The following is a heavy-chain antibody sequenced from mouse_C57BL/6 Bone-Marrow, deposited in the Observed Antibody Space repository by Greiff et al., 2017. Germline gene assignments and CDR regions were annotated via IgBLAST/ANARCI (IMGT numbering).Heavy chain of an antibody. V-gene: IGHV1-81*01. CDR2: IYPRSGNT. CDR3: ARRESLRPGAWFAY. J-gene: IGHJ3*01. Sequence: VQLQQSGAELARPGASVKLSCKASGYTFTSYGISWVKQRTGQGLEWIGEIYPRSGNTYYNEKFKGKATLTADKSSSTAYMELRSLTSEDSAVYFCARRESLRPGAWFAYWGQGTLVTVSA. CDR1: GYTFTSYG. D-gene: IGHD2-12*01.